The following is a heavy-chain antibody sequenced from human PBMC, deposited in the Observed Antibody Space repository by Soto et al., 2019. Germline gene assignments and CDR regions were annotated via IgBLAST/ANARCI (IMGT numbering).Heavy chain of an antibody. CDR3: ARGATYYYDSSGYYLFDY. J-gene: IGHJ4*02. Sequence: PSETLSLTCAVYGGSFSGYYWSWIRQPPGKGLEWIGEINHSGSTNYNPSLKGRVTISVDTSKNQFSLKLSSVTAADTAVYYCARGATYYYDSSGYYLFDYWGQGTLVTVSS. D-gene: IGHD3-22*01. V-gene: IGHV4-34*01. CDR1: GGSFSGYY. CDR2: INHSGST.